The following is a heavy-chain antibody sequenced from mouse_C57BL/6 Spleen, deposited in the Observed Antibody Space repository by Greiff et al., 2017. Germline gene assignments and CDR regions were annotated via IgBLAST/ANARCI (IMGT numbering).Heavy chain of an antibody. Sequence: EVKLVESGGGLVKPGGSLKLSCAASGFTFSDYGMHWVRQAPEKGLEWVAYISSGSSTIYYADTVKGRFTISRDNATNTLFLQMTSLRSEDTAMYYCAAGDYGSWFAYWGQGTLVTVSA. V-gene: IGHV5-17*01. D-gene: IGHD2-1*01. CDR2: ISSGSSTI. CDR1: GFTFSDYG. J-gene: IGHJ3*01. CDR3: AAGDYGSWFAY.